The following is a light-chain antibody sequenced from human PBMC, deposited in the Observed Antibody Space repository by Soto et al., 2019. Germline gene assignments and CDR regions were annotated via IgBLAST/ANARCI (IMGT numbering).Light chain of an antibody. V-gene: IGKV1-39*01. CDR1: QSISSY. J-gene: IGKJ1*01. CDR3: RQSYSTPT. Sequence: DIQMTQSPSSLSASVGDRVTITCRASQSISSYLNWYQQKPGKAPKLLIYAASSLQSGVPSRFSGSGSGTDFNLTISSLQPEDFATYYCRQSYSTPTFGQGTKVDIK. CDR2: AAS.